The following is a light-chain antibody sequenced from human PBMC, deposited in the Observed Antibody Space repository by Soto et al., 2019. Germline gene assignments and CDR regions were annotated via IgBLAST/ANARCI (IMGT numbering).Light chain of an antibody. CDR3: CSYAGSSPVV. CDR1: SSDVGSYNL. CDR2: EVS. J-gene: IGLJ2*01. V-gene: IGLV2-23*02. Sequence: QSALTQPASVSGSPGQSITISCTGTSSDVGSYNLVSWYQQHPGKAPKLTIYEVSKRPSGVSNRFSGSKSGNTASLTISGLQAEDEADYYCCSYAGSSPVVFGGGTKVTVL.